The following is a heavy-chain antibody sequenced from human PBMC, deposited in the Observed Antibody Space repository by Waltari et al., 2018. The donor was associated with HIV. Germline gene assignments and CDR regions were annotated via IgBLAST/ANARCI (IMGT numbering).Heavy chain of an antibody. V-gene: IGHV1-46*01. CDR1: GYTFTSYY. Sequence: QVQLVQSGAEVKKPGASVKVSCKASGYTFTSYYMHWVRQAPGQGLEWMGIINPSGGSTSYAQKFQGRVTMTRDTSTSTVYMELSSLRSEDTAVYYCARDSKDSSGYYEVYGMDVWGQGTTVTVSS. CDR2: INPSGGST. CDR3: ARDSKDSSGYYEVYGMDV. D-gene: IGHD3-22*01. J-gene: IGHJ6*02.